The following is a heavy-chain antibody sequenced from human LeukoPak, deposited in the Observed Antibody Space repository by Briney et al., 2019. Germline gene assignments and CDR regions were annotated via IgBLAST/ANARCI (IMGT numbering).Heavy chain of an antibody. CDR1: GFTFSDSY. Sequence: PGGSLRLSCAASGFTFSDSYMSWIRQAPGKGLEWVSYISTGSSYINYADSVKGRFTISRDNAKNSLHLQMNSLRAEDTAVYYCARAQDGDNLQWSAWGQGTLVTVSS. D-gene: IGHD5-24*01. CDR2: ISTGSSYI. V-gene: IGHV3-11*05. J-gene: IGHJ4*02. CDR3: ARAQDGDNLQWSA.